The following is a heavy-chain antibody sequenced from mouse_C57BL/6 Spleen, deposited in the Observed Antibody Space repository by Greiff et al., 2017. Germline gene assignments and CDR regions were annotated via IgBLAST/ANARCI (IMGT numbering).Heavy chain of an antibody. V-gene: IGHV1-69*01. Sequence: QVQLQQPGAELVMPGASVKLSCKASGYTFTSYWMHWVKQRPGQGLEWIGEIDPSDSYTNYNQKFKGKSTLTVDKSSITAYMQLSSLTSEDSAVYYCARSYGYDGRGFAYWGQGTLVTVSA. J-gene: IGHJ3*01. CDR2: IDPSDSYT. CDR1: GYTFTSYW. CDR3: ARSYGYDGRGFAY. D-gene: IGHD2-2*01.